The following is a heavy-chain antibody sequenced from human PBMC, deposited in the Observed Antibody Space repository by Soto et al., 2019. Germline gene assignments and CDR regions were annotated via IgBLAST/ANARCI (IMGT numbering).Heavy chain of an antibody. V-gene: IGHV2-5*01. CDR1: GFSLRTSGVG. CDR2: IYWNDDK. CDR3: AKSGSSGWYGWFDP. D-gene: IGHD6-19*01. J-gene: IGHJ5*02. Sequence: SGPTLVNPTQTLTLTCIFSGFSLRTSGVGVGWISQPPGKALEWLGFIYWNDDKCYSPSLKSRLTITKDTSKNQVVLTMTNMDPVDTATYYCAKSGSSGWYGWFDPWGQGTLVTVSS.